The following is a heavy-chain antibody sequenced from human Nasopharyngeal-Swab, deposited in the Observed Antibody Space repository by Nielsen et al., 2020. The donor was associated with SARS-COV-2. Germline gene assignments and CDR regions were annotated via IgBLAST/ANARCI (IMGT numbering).Heavy chain of an antibody. Sequence: SETLSLTCTVSGGSISSSSYYWGWIRQPPGKGLEWIGSIYYSGSTYYNPSLKSRVTISVDTSKNQFSLKLSSVTAADTAVYYCARGAYSSGWYDYWGQGTLVTVSS. V-gene: IGHV4-39*01. CDR2: IYYSGST. D-gene: IGHD6-19*01. CDR3: ARGAYSSGWYDY. CDR1: GGSISSSSYY. J-gene: IGHJ4*02.